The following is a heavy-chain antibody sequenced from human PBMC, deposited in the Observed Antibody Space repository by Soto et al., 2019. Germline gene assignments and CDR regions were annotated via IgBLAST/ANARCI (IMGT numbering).Heavy chain of an antibody. D-gene: IGHD2-15*01. Sequence: QVQLVQSGAEVKKPGSSVKVSCKASGGTFSSYAISWVRQAPGQGLEWMGGIIPIFGTANYAQKFQGRVTITAAESTSTAYMELSSLRSEDTAVYYCARRRGCSGGSCYSVYYYYYGMDVWGQGTTVTVSS. V-gene: IGHV1-69*01. CDR3: ARRRGCSGGSCYSVYYYYYGMDV. J-gene: IGHJ6*02. CDR1: GGTFSSYA. CDR2: IIPIFGTA.